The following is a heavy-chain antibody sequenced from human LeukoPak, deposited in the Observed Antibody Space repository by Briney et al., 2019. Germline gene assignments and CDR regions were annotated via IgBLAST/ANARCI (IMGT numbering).Heavy chain of an antibody. Sequence: GGSLRLSCAASGFTFSSYWMSWVRQAPGKGLEWVANIKQDGSDKYYVDSVKGRFTISRDNANNSLYLQMNSPRAEDTAVYYCARDHGTSGWCGHYFDYWGQGILVTVSS. V-gene: IGHV3-7*01. D-gene: IGHD6-19*01. CDR3: ARDHGTSGWCGHYFDY. CDR2: IKQDGSDK. J-gene: IGHJ4*02. CDR1: GFTFSSYW.